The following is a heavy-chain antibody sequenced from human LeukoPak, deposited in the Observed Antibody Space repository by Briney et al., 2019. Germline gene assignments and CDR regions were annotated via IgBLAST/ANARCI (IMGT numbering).Heavy chain of an antibody. CDR2: ISGGGDTT. CDR1: GFTFNTYA. V-gene: IGHV3-23*01. J-gene: IGHJ4*02. Sequence: PGGSLRLSCAASGFTFNTYAMSWVRQAPGKGLEWVSSISGGGDTTNYADSVKGRFTISRDNSKNTLYLQMNSLRAEDTALYYCARATHYYESSGYDYWGQGTLVTVSS. D-gene: IGHD3-22*01. CDR3: ARATHYYESSGYDY.